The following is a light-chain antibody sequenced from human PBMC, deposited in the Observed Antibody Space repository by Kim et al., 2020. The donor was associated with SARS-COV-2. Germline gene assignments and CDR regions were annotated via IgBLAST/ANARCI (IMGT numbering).Light chain of an antibody. CDR1: QSVLDRSNNKNY. V-gene: IGKV4-1*01. CDR3: QQYYSTPQT. CDR2: WAS. J-gene: IGKJ5*01. Sequence: ATVHCKSSQSVLDRSNNKNYLAWYQQKPGQPPKLLIYWASTRESGVPDRFSGSGSGTDFTLTISNLQAEDVAVYYCQQYYSTPQTFGQGTRLEIK.